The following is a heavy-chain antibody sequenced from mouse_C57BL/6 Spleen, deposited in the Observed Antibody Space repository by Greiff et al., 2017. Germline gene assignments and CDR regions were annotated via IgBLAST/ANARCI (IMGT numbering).Heavy chain of an antibody. D-gene: IGHD2-5*01. CDR1: GYTFTDYN. J-gene: IGHJ3*01. CDR2: INPNNGGT. CDR3: ARSSYYSNPAWFAY. Sequence: EVQLQESGPELVKPGASVKIPCKASGYTFTDYNMDWVKQSHGKSLEWIGDINPNNGGTIYNQKFKGKATLTVDKSSSTAYMELRSLTSEDTAVYYCARSSYYSNPAWFAYWGQGTLVTVSA. V-gene: IGHV1-18*01.